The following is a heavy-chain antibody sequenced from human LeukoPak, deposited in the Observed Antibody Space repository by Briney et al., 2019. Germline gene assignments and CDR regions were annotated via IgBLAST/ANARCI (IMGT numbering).Heavy chain of an antibody. V-gene: IGHV3-48*01. CDR3: ARDYHYDFWSGAYYYYMGV. J-gene: IGHJ6*03. D-gene: IGHD3-3*01. CDR1: GFTFSSYS. Sequence: GGSLRLSCAASGFTFSSYSMNWVRQAPGKGLEWVSYISSSSSTIYYADSVKGRFTISRDNAKNSLYLQMNSLRAEDTAVYYCARDYHYDFWSGAYYYYMGVWGKGTTVTVSS. CDR2: ISSSSSTI.